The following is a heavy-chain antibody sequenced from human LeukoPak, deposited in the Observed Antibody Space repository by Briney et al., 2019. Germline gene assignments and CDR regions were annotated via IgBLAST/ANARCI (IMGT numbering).Heavy chain of an antibody. J-gene: IGHJ4*02. CDR2: ISVYSGNT. CDR3: ARGARSSGLFDY. Sequence: ASVKVSCKASGYSFTNYGIGWVRQAPGQGLECMGWISVYSGNTNYAQNLQGRVTMTTDTSTSTAYMDLRSLTFDDTAVYYCARGARSSGLFDYWGQGTLVTVSS. CDR1: GYSFTNYG. V-gene: IGHV1-18*01. D-gene: IGHD3-22*01.